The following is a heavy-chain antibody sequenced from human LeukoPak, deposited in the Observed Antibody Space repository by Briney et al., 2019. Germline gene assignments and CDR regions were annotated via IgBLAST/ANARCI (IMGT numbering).Heavy chain of an antibody. CDR2: IYPGGSDT. Sequence: GESLKISCKGSGYSFTSYWIGWVRQMPGKGLEWMGIIYPGGSDTRYSPSFQGQVTISADKSISTAYLQWSSLKASDTAMYYCARLSPPRYSSGYPDYWGQGTLVTVSS. D-gene: IGHD3-22*01. J-gene: IGHJ4*02. CDR3: ARLSPPRYSSGYPDY. V-gene: IGHV5-51*01. CDR1: GYSFTSYW.